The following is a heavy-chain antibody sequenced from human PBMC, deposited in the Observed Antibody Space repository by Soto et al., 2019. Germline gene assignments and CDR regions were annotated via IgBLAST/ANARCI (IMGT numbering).Heavy chain of an antibody. V-gene: IGHV5-51*01. CDR3: ARVYGLGYCSGGSCYIDRAIDY. J-gene: IGHJ4*02. Sequence: PGESLTVSCKGSGYSFTSYWIGWVRQMPWKGLEWMGIIYPGDSDTRYSPSFQGQVTISADKSISTAYLQWSSLKASDTAMYYCARVYGLGYCSGGSCYIDRAIDYWGQGTLVTVSS. CDR2: IYPGDSDT. D-gene: IGHD2-15*01. CDR1: GYSFTSYW.